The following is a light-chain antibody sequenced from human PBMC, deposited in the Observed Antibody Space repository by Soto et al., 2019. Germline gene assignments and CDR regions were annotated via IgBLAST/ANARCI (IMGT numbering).Light chain of an antibody. V-gene: IGLV1-40*01. CDR1: SSNIGAGYD. J-gene: IGLJ2*01. CDR2: GNS. Sequence: QSVLTQPPSVSGAPGQRVTISCTGSSSNIGAGYDVHWYQQLPGTAPKLLIYGNSNRPSGVPDRFSGSKSGTSASLVITGLQAEDEADYYCQSYDSSLSGWGFGGGTKVTVL. CDR3: QSYDSSLSGWG.